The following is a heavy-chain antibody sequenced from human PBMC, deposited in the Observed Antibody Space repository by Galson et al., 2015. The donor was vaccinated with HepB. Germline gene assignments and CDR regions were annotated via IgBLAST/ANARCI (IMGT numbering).Heavy chain of an antibody. D-gene: IGHD4-17*01. CDR2: IRSKAYGGTT. J-gene: IGHJ5*02. Sequence: SLRLSCAASGFTFGDYAMSRFRQAPGKGLEWVGFIRSKAYGGTTEYAASVKGRFTISRDDSKSIAYLQMNSLKTEDTAVYYCTRVRSLRPHPNWFDPWGQGTLVTVSS. CDR3: TRVRSLRPHPNWFDP. V-gene: IGHV3-49*03. CDR1: GFTFGDYA.